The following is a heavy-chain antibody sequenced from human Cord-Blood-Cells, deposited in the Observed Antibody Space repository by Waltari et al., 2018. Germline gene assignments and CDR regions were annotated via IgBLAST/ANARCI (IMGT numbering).Heavy chain of an antibody. D-gene: IGHD3-22*01. CDR1: GYTFTSDD. CDR2: MDPNSGNT. CDR3: ARGHSPYSYYDSSGYYYAFDI. V-gene: IGHV1-8*01. J-gene: IGHJ3*02. Sequence: QVQLVQSGAEVKKPGASVKVSCKASGYTFTSDDVNWVRQATGPGLEWMGWMDPNSGNTGYAQKFQGRVTMTRNTSISTAYMELGSLRSEDTAVYYCARGHSPYSYYDSSGYYYAFDIWGQGTMVTVSS.